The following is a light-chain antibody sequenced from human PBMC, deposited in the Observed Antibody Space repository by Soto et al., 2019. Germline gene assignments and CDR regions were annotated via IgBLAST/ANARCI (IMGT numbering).Light chain of an antibody. V-gene: IGLV2-14*03. J-gene: IGLJ1*01. CDR2: DVS. CDR3: SSYTSTSTLYV. CDR1: SSDIGGYNY. Sequence: QSALTQPASVSGSPGQSITISCTGTSSDIGGYNYVSWYQQLPGKVPKLIIYDVSNRPSGVSDRFSGSKSGNAASLTISGLQAEDEADYYCSSYTSTSTLYVFGTGTKHTVL.